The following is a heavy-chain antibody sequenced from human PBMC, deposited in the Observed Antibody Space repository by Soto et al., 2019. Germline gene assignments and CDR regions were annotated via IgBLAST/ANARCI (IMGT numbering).Heavy chain of an antibody. CDR3: ARDRAYSSTWPTRDYYYGMDV. J-gene: IGHJ6*02. D-gene: IGHD6-13*01. CDR2: TYYRSKWYN. Sequence: SQTLSLTCAISGDSVSSNSAAWNWIRQSPSRGLEWLGRTYYRSKWYNDYAVSVKSRITINPDTSKIQFSLQLNSVTPEGTAVYYCARDRAYSSTWPTRDYYYGMDVWGQGTTVTVSS. V-gene: IGHV6-1*01. CDR1: GDSVSSNSAA.